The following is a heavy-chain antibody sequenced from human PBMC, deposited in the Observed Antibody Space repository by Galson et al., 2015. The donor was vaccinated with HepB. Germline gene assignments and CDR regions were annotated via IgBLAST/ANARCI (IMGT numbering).Heavy chain of an antibody. J-gene: IGHJ6*02. Sequence: SLRLSCAASGFTFSSYGMHWVRQAPGKGLEWVAVIWYDGSNKYYADSVKGRFTISRDNSKNTLYLQMNSLRAEDTAVYYCAKEGAYCSSTSCFSYYYYGMDVWGQGTTVTVSS. V-gene: IGHV3-33*06. CDR2: IWYDGSNK. D-gene: IGHD2-2*01. CDR1: GFTFSSYG. CDR3: AKEGAYCSSTSCFSYYYYGMDV.